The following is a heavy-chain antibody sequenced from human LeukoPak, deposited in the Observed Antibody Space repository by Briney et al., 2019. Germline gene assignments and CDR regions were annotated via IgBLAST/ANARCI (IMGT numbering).Heavy chain of an antibody. CDR1: GFTFSSYA. D-gene: IGHD2-15*01. Sequence: GGSLRLSCAASGFTFSSYAMHWVRQAPGKGLEWVAVISYDGSNKYYADSVKGRFTISRDNSKNTLYLQMNSLRAEDTAVYYCARVSGDTGEAFDIWGQGTMVTVSS. CDR3: ARVSGDTGEAFDI. V-gene: IGHV3-30-3*01. J-gene: IGHJ3*02. CDR2: ISYDGSNK.